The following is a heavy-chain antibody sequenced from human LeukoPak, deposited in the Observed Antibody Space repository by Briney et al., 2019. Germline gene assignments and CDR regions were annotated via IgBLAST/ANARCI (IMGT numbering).Heavy chain of an antibody. D-gene: IGHD2-8*01. V-gene: IGHV3-23*01. CDR1: GFTFSDYA. CDR3: ANAVDATSAGPRFDP. J-gene: IGHJ5*02. CDR2: ISGNGDST. Sequence: GGSLRLSCAASGFTFSDYAMSWVRQAPGKGLEWVSVISGNGDSTDYGDSVKGRFTISRDNSKNTLYLQMSSLRAEDTAVYYCANAVDATSAGPRFDPWGQGTLVTVSS.